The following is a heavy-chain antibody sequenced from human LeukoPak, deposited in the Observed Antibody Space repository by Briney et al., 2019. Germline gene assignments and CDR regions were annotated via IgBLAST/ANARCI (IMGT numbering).Heavy chain of an antibody. CDR3: AKLGVYYYDSSGYFF. J-gene: IGHJ3*01. CDR1: GFTFSSYS. D-gene: IGHD3-22*01. CDR2: ISGSGGST. Sequence: GGSLRLSCAASGFTFSSYSMNWVRQAPGKGLEWVSAISGSGGSTYYADSVKGRFTISRDNSKNTLYLQMSSLRAEDTAVYYCAKLGVYYYDSSGYFFWGQGTMVTVSP. V-gene: IGHV3-23*01.